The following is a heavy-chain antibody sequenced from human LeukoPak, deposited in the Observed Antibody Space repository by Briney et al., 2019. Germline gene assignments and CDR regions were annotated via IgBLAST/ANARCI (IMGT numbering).Heavy chain of an antibody. CDR1: GFTFSSYA. CDR2: ISGSGGST. V-gene: IGHV3-23*01. D-gene: IGHD2-21*02. J-gene: IGHJ6*02. CDR3: AKAGGDSYYYYGMDV. Sequence: PGGSLRLSCAASGFTFSSYAMSWVRQAPGKGLEWVSAISGSGGSTYYADSVKGRFTISRDNSKNTLYLQMNSLRAEDTAVYYCAKAGGDSYYYYGMDVWGQGTTVTVSS.